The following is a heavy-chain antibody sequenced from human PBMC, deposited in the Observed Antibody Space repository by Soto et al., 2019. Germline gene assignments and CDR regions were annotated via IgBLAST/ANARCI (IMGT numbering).Heavy chain of an antibody. D-gene: IGHD6-6*01. CDR2: ISSSSSYI. Sequence: EVQLVESGGGLVKPGGSLRLSCAASGFTFSSYSMNWVRQAPGKGLEWVSSISSSSSYIYYADSVKGRFTISRDNAKNSLYLQMNSLRAEDTAVYYCARLRYSSSSVRFWDYWGQGTLITVSS. J-gene: IGHJ4*02. CDR1: GFTFSSYS. V-gene: IGHV3-21*01. CDR3: ARLRYSSSSVRFWDY.